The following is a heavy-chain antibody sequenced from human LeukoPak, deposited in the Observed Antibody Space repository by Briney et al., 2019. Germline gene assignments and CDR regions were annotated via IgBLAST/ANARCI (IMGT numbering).Heavy chain of an antibody. J-gene: IGHJ4*02. CDR1: GFTFSSYA. Sequence: GGSLRLSCAASGFTFSSYAMSWVRQTPGKGLEWVSAISGSGGSTYYADSVKGRFTISRDNSKNTLYLQMNSLRAEDTAVYYCAKDPPLNSSPFPFDYWGQGTLVTVSS. CDR3: AKDPPLNSSPFPFDY. V-gene: IGHV3-23*01. CDR2: ISGSGGST. D-gene: IGHD6-6*01.